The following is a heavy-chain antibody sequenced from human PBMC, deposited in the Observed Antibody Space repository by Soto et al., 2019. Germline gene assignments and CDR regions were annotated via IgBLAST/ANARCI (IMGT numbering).Heavy chain of an antibody. J-gene: IGHJ5*02. V-gene: IGHV3-33*01. CDR2: IWYDGSNK. Sequence: QVQLVESGGGVVQPGRSLRLSCAASGFTFSSYGMHWVRQAPGKGLEWVAVIWYDGSNKYYADSVKGRFTISRDNSKNPLYLQMNSLRAEDTAVYYCARGSFGSSWHNWFDPWGQGTLVTVSS. D-gene: IGHD6-13*01. CDR3: ARGSFGSSWHNWFDP. CDR1: GFTFSSYG.